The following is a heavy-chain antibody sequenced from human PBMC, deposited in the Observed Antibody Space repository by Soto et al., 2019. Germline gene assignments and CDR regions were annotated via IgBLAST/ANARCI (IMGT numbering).Heavy chain of an antibody. CDR2: ISYDGSNK. Sequence: QVQLVESGGGVVQPGRSLRLSCAASGFTFSSYGMHWVRQAPGKGLEWVAVISYDGSNKYYADSVKGRFTISRDNSKNTLYLQMNSLRAEDTAVYYCAKAYSGSQEGFDPWGQGTLVTVSS. CDR1: GFTFSSYG. J-gene: IGHJ5*02. D-gene: IGHD1-26*01. V-gene: IGHV3-30*18. CDR3: AKAYSGSQEGFDP.